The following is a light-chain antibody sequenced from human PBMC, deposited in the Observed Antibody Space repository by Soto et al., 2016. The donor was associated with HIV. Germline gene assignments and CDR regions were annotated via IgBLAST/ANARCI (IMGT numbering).Light chain of an antibody. CDR1: NVGSKS. Sequence: SYELTQPPSLSVAPRKTARITCGGNNVGSKSVQWYQQKPGQAPILVLYDDSDRPSGIPERFSGSNSGDTATLSISRVEAGDEADYYCQVWDASTDLVAFGGGTEADRP. J-gene: IGLJ2*01. V-gene: IGLV3-21*03. CDR2: DDS. CDR3: QVWDASTDLVA.